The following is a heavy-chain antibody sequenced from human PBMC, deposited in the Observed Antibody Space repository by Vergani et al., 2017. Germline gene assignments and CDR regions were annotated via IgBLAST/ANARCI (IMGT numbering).Heavy chain of an antibody. CDR1: GYTFTAYY. D-gene: IGHD3-9*01. CDR3: ARDPPLTGVFDY. Sequence: QVQLVQSGAEVGKPGASVKFSCKASGYTFTAYYLHWVRQAPEQGLEWVGVISPDGFSTFYAQKFQGRVTITRDTCTSTVYVEVTSLRSDDTAVYYCARDPPLTGVFDYWGQGTLVTVSS. CDR2: ISPDGFST. V-gene: IGHV1-46*03. J-gene: IGHJ4*02.